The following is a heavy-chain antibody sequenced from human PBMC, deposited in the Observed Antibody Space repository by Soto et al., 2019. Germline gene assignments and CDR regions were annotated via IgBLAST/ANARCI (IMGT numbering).Heavy chain of an antibody. J-gene: IGHJ4*02. CDR3: ARGPAYGRRPFGRFDY. CDR2: INHSGST. V-gene: IGHV4-34*01. Sequence: SETLSLTCAVYGGSFSGYYWSWIRQPPGKGLEWIGEINHSGSTNYNPSLKSRVTISVDTSKNQFSLKLSSVTAADTAVYYCARGPAYGRRPFGRFDYWGQGTLVTVSS. CDR1: GGSFSGYY. D-gene: IGHD3-10*01.